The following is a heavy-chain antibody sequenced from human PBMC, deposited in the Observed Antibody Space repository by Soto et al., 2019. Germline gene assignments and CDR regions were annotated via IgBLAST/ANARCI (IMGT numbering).Heavy chain of an antibody. CDR1: GFTFSRYV. CDR2: AGLIGDT. D-gene: IGHD1-26*01. V-gene: IGHV3-23*01. CDR3: AKDISGTYYDFDY. J-gene: IGHJ4*02. Sequence: EVQLLESGGGLVQPGGSLRLSCAASGFTFSRYVMSWVRQAPGKGLEWVAVAGLIGDTYYADSVKGRFTISRDNSKNTLYLQMNSLRAEDTALYYCAKDISGTYYDFDYWGQGTLVTVSS.